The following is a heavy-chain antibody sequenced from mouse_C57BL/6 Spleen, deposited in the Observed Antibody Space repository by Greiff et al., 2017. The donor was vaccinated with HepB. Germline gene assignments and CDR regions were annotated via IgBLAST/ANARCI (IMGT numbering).Heavy chain of an antibody. J-gene: IGHJ3*01. CDR2: ISSGSSTI. CDR3: ARPYGYDGAWFAY. D-gene: IGHD2-2*01. CDR1: GFTFSDYG. V-gene: IGHV5-17*01. Sequence: EVQLQQSGGGLVKPGGSLKLSCAASGFTFSDYGMHWVRQAPEKGLEWVAYISSGSSTIYYADTVKGRFTISRDNAKNTLFLQMTSLRSEDTAMYYCARPYGYDGAWFAYWGQGTLVTVSA.